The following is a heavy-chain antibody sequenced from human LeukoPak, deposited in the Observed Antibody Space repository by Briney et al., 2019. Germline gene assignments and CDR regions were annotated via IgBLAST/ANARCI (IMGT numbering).Heavy chain of an antibody. CDR1: GFTFSSYA. D-gene: IGHD3-22*01. CDR2: ISGSGGST. V-gene: IGHV3-23*01. J-gene: IGHJ4*02. Sequence: PGGSLRLSCAASGFTFSSYAMSWVRQAPGKGLEWVSAISGSGGSTYYADSVKGRFTISRDNAKTSLYLQMNSLRAEDTAVYYCAGNYDSSGYLDYFDYWGQGTLVTVSS. CDR3: AGNYDSSGYLDYFDY.